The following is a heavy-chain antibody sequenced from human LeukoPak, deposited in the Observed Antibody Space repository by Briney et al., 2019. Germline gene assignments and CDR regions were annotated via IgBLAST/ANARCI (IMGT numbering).Heavy chain of an antibody. D-gene: IGHD3-3*01. J-gene: IGHJ6*02. CDR3: ARGARGEIFGVVIYYGMDV. CDR2: MNPNSGNT. CDR1: GYTFTSYD. Sequence: ASVKVSCKASGYTFTSYDINWVRQATGQGLEWMGWMNPNSGNTGYAQKFQGRVTMTRNTSISTAYMELSSLRSEDTAVYYCARGARGEIFGVVIYYGMDVWGQGTTVTVSS. V-gene: IGHV1-8*01.